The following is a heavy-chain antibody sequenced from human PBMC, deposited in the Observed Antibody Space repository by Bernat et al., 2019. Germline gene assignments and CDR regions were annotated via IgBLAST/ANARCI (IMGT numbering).Heavy chain of an antibody. D-gene: IGHD4-17*01. Sequence: EVNLVASGGHVVQPGGSLRPACEVSGFTFRNSWMHWVRLVPGKGLGRIARINNDGSYTNYADSVKGRFTSFRDNAKNTLYLQMSSLRAEETAIYYCVRGADYGATHLDYWGQGTLVTVSS. CDR1: GFTFRNSW. CDR2: INNDGSYT. V-gene: IGHV3-74*01. J-gene: IGHJ4*02. CDR3: VRGADYGATHLDY.